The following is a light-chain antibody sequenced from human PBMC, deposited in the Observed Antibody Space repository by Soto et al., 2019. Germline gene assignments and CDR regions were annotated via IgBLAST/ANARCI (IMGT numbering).Light chain of an antibody. Sequence: EIVLTQFPGTLSLSPGERATLSCRASQSVSSSYLAWYQQKPGQAPRLLIYGTSSRATGIPDRFSGSGSGTDFTLTISRLEPEDFAVYYCQQYGSSPRTFGQGTKVAIK. CDR2: GTS. CDR1: QSVSSSY. V-gene: IGKV3-20*01. J-gene: IGKJ1*01. CDR3: QQYGSSPRT.